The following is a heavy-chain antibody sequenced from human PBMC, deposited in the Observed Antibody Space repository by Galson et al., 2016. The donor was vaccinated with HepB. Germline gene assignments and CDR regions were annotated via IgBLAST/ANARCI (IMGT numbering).Heavy chain of an antibody. Sequence: CAISGDSVSSSSATWNWIRQSPSRGLEWLGRTYYRSAWRDDYAVSVKSRISINPDTSKNRFSLRLNSVTPEDTAVYYCARERRYCSDGSCYSFDYWGQGTLVTVSS. J-gene: IGHJ4*02. CDR1: GDSVSSSSAT. D-gene: IGHD2-15*01. CDR2: TYYRSAWRD. CDR3: ARERRYCSDGSCYSFDY. V-gene: IGHV6-1*01.